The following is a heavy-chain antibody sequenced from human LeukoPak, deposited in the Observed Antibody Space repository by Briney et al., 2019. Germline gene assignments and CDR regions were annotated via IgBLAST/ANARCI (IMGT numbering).Heavy chain of an antibody. Sequence: QPGRSLRLSCAASGFTFDDYAMHWVRQAPGKGLEWVSGISWNSGSIGYADSVKGRFTISRDNAKNSLYLQMNSLRAGDMALYYCAKDATGDSGYFDYWGQGTLVTVSS. CDR3: AKDATGDSGYFDY. CDR2: ISWNSGSI. J-gene: IGHJ4*02. CDR1: GFTFDDYA. D-gene: IGHD7-27*01. V-gene: IGHV3-9*03.